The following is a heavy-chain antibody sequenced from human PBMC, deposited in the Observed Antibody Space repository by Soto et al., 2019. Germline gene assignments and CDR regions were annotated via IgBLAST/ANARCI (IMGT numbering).Heavy chain of an antibody. D-gene: IGHD3-10*01. J-gene: IGHJ3*02. CDR2: IYYSGST. V-gene: IGHV4-39*01. CDR1: GGSISSSSYY. Sequence: SETLSLTCTVSGGSISSSSYYWGWIRQPPGKGLEWIGSIYYSGSTYYNPSLKSRVTISVDTSKNQFSLKLSSVTAADTAVYYCAEGGITMVRGVIISAFDIWGQGTMVT. CDR3: AEGGITMVRGVIISAFDI.